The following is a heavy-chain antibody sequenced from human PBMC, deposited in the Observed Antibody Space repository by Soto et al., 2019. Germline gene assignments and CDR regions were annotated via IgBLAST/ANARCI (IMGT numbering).Heavy chain of an antibody. CDR2: MNPNSGNT. V-gene: IGHV1-8*01. D-gene: IGHD1-7*01. CDR3: ARGYGELRAYDL. CDR1: GYTFTIYD. Sequence: GASVKVSCKASGYTFTIYDINWVRQATGQGLEWMGWMNPNSGNTGYAQKFQGRVTMTRNTSISTAYMELSSLRSEDTAVYYCARGYGELRAYDLWGQGTLVTVSS. J-gene: IGHJ4*02.